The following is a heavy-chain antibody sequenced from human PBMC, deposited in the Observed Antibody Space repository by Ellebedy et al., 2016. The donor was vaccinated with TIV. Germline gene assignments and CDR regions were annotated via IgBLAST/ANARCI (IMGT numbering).Heavy chain of an antibody. CDR1: GFTFSDYW. D-gene: IGHD6-19*01. J-gene: IGHJ3*02. V-gene: IGHV3-7*03. Sequence: GESLKISCVGSGFTFSDYWMGWVRHTPGKGLEWVANMANVKEDGSDKYYVESVKGRFTISSGNAENSLYLQMDSLRADDSAVYYCARSRGWRDCFDIWGQGTMVTVSS. CDR3: ARSRGWRDCFDI. CDR2: MANVKEDGSDK.